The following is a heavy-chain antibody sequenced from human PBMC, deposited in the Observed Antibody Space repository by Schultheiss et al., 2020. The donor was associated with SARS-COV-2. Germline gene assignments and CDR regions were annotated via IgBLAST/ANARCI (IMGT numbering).Heavy chain of an antibody. J-gene: IGHJ6*02. CDR1: GFTFSDYY. V-gene: IGHV3-11*04. D-gene: IGHD5-18*01. Sequence: GGSLRLSCAASGFTFSDYYMSWIRQAPGKGLEWVSYISSSSSTIYYADSVKGRFTISRDNAKNSLYLQMNSLRDEDTAVYYCAREDSYGYDPYYYYGMDVWGQGTTVTVSS. CDR3: AREDSYGYDPYYYYGMDV. CDR2: ISSSSSTI.